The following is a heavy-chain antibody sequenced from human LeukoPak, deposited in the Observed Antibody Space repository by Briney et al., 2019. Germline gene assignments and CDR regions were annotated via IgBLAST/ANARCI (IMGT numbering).Heavy chain of an antibody. J-gene: IGHJ4*02. Sequence: SETLSLTCTVSGGSISSSSYSWGWIRQPPGKGLEWIGSIYYSGTTYYNPSLKSRVTISVDTTKIQFSLKLSSVAATDTAVYFCARLRFDFWSGYTHPYFDYWGQGTLVTVSS. V-gene: IGHV4-39*01. CDR3: ARLRFDFWSGYTHPYFDY. D-gene: IGHD3-3*01. CDR2: IYYSGTT. CDR1: GGSISSSSYS.